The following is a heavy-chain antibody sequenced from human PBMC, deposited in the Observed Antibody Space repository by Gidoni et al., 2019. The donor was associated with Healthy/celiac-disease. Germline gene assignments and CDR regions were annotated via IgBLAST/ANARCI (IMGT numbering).Heavy chain of an antibody. V-gene: IGHV4-34*01. CDR2: INHSGST. J-gene: IGHJ4*02. CDR3: ARGNKGSSDLGFDY. Sequence: QVQLQQWGAGLLKPSETLSLTCAVYGGSFSGYYWSWIRQPPGKGLEWIGEINHSGSTNYNPSLKSRVTISVDTSKNQFSLKLSSVTAADTAVYYCARGNKGSSDLGFDYWGQGTLVTVSS. CDR1: GGSFSGYY. D-gene: IGHD6-6*01.